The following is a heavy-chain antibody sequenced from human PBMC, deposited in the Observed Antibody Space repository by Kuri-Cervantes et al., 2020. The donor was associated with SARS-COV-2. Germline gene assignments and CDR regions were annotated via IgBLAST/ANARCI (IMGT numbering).Heavy chain of an antibody. J-gene: IGHJ4*02. D-gene: IGHD5-18*01. CDR3: ATGVRGYSYGPDY. Sequence: GESLKISCAASGFTFSSYDMHWVRQATGKGLEWVSAIGTAGDPYYPGSVKGRFTISRDNSQNTLHLQMKSLRDEDTAVYYCATGVRGYSYGPDYWGQGTLVTVSS. V-gene: IGHV3-13*05. CDR2: IGTAGDP. CDR1: GFTFSSYD.